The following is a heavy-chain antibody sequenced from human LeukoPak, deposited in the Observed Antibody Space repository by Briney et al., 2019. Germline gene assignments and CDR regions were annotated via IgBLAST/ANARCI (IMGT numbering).Heavy chain of an antibody. CDR1: GDGVSSNSAT. CDR2: TYYRSKWFY. Sequence: SHTLSPTCAISGDGVSSNSATWNWLGQSPLRGLESLGRTYYRSKWFYDYAVSVKSQITVNPDTSKNQFSLQLDSVTPEDTAVYYCARDTGAAISTFDIWGQGTRVTVSS. D-gene: IGHD5-12*01. J-gene: IGHJ3*02. CDR3: ARDTGAAISTFDI. V-gene: IGHV6-1*01.